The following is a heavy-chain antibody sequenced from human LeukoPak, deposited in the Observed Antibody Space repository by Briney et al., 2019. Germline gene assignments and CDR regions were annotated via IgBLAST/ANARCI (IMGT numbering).Heavy chain of an antibody. D-gene: IGHD3-10*01. CDR3: ASYGSGSL. J-gene: IGHJ4*02. CDR1: GFNLSSFE. V-gene: IGHV3-48*03. Sequence: GGSLRLSCGASGFNLSSFEMNWVREAPGKGLEWSSYISSSGNTISSAESVTDRFTISRDNAKNSLYLQMNSLGGEDMAVYYCASYGSGSLWGQGTLVTVSS. CDR2: ISSSGNTI.